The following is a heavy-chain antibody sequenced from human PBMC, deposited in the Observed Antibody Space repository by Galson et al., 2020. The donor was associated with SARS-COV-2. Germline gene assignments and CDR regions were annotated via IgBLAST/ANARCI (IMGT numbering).Heavy chain of an antibody. Sequence: TGGSLRLSCVASGFTFSNFPMHWVRQAAGKGLEWVAIISHDGTTRYNTDSMKGRFTISRDNSKGTLYLQMNSLRDEETAMYFCAREGPDYTSSYFDYWGQGTPVTVSS. CDR1: GFTFSNFP. J-gene: IGHJ4*02. V-gene: IGHV3-30*04. D-gene: IGHD6-6*01. CDR3: AREGPDYTSSYFDY. CDR2: ISHDGTTR.